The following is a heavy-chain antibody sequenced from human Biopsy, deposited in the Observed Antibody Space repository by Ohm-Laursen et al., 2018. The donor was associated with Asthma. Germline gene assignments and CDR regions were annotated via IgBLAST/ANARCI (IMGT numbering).Heavy chain of an antibody. CDR2: VHSSGST. V-gene: IGHV4-59*07. CDR3: ARATSTWSQSGPHFFDH. CDR1: PGSINDYY. D-gene: IGHD6-13*01. J-gene: IGHJ5*02. Sequence: SDTLSLTCTVSPGSINDYYWNWIRQFPGKGLEWIGYVHSSGSTRFNPSLKSRVTVSVDTSVDQVSLKLSSGSAADTAIYYCARATSTWSQSGPHFFDHWGPGTLVTVSS.